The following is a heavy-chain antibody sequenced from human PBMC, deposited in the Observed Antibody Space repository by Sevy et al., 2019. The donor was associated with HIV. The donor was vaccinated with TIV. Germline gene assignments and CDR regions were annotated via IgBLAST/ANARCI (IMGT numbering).Heavy chain of an antibody. CDR1: GGSISSSRYY. CDR3: ARRGSPPGVVIHYYYYYGMDV. D-gene: IGHD3-3*01. Sequence: SETLSLTCTVSGGSISSSRYYWGWIRQPPGKGLEWIGSIYYSGSTYYNPSLKSRVTISVDTSKNQFSLKLSSVTAADTAVYYCARRGSPPGVVIHYYYYYGMDVWGQGTTVTVSS. V-gene: IGHV4-39*01. J-gene: IGHJ6*02. CDR2: IYYSGST.